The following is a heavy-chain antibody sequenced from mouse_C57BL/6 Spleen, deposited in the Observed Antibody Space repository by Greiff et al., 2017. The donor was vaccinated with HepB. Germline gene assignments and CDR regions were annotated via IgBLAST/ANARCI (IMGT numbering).Heavy chain of an antibody. Sequence: VQLVESGAELARPGASVKLSCKASGYTFTSYGISWVKQRTGQGLEWIGEIYPRSGNTYYNEKFKGKATLTADKSSSTAYMELRSLTSEDSAVYFCARRPYYGSSYVSWYFDVWGTGTTVTVSS. CDR2: IYPRSGNT. D-gene: IGHD1-1*01. J-gene: IGHJ1*03. V-gene: IGHV1-81*01. CDR3: ARRPYYGSSYVSWYFDV. CDR1: GYTFTSYG.